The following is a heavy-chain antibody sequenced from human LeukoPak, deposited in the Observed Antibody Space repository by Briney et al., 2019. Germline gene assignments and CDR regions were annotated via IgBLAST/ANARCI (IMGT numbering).Heavy chain of an antibody. V-gene: IGHV3-23*01. CDR3: AKDIVVVPAAIVAGYYYYGMDV. J-gene: IGHJ6*02. Sequence: PGGSLRLSCAASGFTFRRYWMTWVRQAPGKGLEWVSAISGSGGSTYYADSVKGRFTISRDNSKNTLYLQMNSLRAEDTAVYYCAKDIVVVPAAIVAGYYYYGMDVWGQGTTVTVS. D-gene: IGHD2-2*01. CDR2: ISGSGGST. CDR1: GFTFRRYW.